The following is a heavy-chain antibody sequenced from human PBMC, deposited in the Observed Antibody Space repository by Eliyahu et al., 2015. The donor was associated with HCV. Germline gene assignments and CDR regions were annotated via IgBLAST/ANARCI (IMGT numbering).Heavy chain of an antibody. CDR2: IWYXGSNK. V-gene: IGHV3-33*01. Sequence: QVQLVESGGGVVQPGRSLRXSCAASGFTFXSYGMHWVHQAPGKGLEWVAVIWYXGSNKYYADSVKGRFTTSRDNSKNTLYLQMNSLRAEDTAVYYCAREALQFDIWGQGTMVTVSS. D-gene: IGHD5-24*01. CDR1: GFTFXSYG. J-gene: IGHJ3*02. CDR3: AREALQFDI.